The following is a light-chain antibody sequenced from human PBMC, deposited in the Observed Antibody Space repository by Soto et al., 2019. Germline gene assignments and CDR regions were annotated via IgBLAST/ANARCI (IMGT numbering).Light chain of an antibody. CDR3: QQRSNWPPTWT. Sequence: EIVLTQSPATLSLSPGERDTLSCRASQSVRSYLAWYQQKPGQAPRLVIFDASNRATGIPARFSGSGSGTDFTLIISDLEPEDFAVYYCQQRSNWPPTWTFGQGTKVDIK. V-gene: IGKV3-11*01. CDR2: DAS. J-gene: IGKJ1*01. CDR1: QSVRSY.